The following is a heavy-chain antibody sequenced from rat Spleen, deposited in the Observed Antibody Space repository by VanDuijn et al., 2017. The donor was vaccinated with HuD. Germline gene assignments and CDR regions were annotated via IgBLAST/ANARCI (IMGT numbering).Heavy chain of an antibody. Sequence: EVQLVESGGGLVQPGRSMKLSCAASGFTFSNYYMAWVRQAPTKGLEWVAYISFNGGGTYYRDSVKGRFTISRDNAKSTLYLQMDSLRSEDTATYYCAKALIPTHYFDYWGQGVMVTVSS. J-gene: IGHJ2*01. CDR1: GFTFSNYY. D-gene: IGHD2-1*01. CDR3: AKALIPTHYFDY. V-gene: IGHV5-25*01. CDR2: ISFNGGGT.